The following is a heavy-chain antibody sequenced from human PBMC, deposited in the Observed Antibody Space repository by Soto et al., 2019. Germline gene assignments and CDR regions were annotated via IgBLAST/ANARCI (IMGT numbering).Heavy chain of an antibody. V-gene: IGHV3-30-3*01. CDR1: GFTFSSYA. J-gene: IGHJ4*02. D-gene: IGHD3-22*01. CDR3: ASDFYDSSGYSTSGYSYFDY. CDR2: ISYDGSNK. Sequence: GGSLRLSCAASGFTFSSYAMHWVRQAPGKGLEWVAVISYDGSNKYYADSVKGRFTISRDNSKNTLYLQMNSLRAEDTAVYYCASDFYDSSGYSTSGYSYFDYWGQGTLVTVSS.